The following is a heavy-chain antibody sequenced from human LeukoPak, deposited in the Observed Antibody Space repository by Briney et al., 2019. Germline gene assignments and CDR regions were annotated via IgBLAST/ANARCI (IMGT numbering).Heavy chain of an antibody. V-gene: IGHV4-61*05. J-gene: IGHJ3*02. Sequence: SETLPLTCTVSGGSISSSSYYWSWIRQPPGKGLEWIGEIYHSGSTNYNPSLKSRVTISVDKSKNQFSLKLSSVTAADTAVYYCSHYYGSGSYYQGAFDIWGQGTMVTVSS. CDR3: SHYYGSGSYYQGAFDI. CDR1: GGSISSSSYY. D-gene: IGHD3-10*01. CDR2: IYHSGST.